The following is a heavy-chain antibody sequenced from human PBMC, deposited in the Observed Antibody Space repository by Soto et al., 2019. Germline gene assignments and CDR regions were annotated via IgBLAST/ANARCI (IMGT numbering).Heavy chain of an antibody. D-gene: IGHD3-22*01. CDR2: IWYDGSNK. CDR1: GFTFSSYG. J-gene: IGHJ4*02. CDR3: ARASDYYDSSGYYSFDY. Sequence: GGSLRLSCAASGFTFSSYGMHWVRQAPGKGLEWVAVIWYDGSNKYYADSVKGRFTISRDNSKNTLYLQMNSLRAEDTAVYYCARASDYYDSSGYYSFDYWGQGTLVTVSS. V-gene: IGHV3-33*01.